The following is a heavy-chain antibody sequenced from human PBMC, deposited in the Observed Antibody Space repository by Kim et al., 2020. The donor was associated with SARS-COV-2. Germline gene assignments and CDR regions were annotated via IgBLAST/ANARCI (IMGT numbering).Heavy chain of an antibody. CDR1: GGSISSGGYS. J-gene: IGHJ3*02. CDR2: IYHSGST. Sequence: SETLSLTCAVSGGSISSGGYSWSWIRQPPGKGLEWIGYIYHSGSTYYNPSLKSRVTISVDRSKNQFSLKLSSVTAADTAVYYCARGFLSEFSILFRERRDAFDIWGQGTMVTVSS. D-gene: IGHD2-15*01. CDR3: ARGFLSEFSILFRERRDAFDI. V-gene: IGHV4-30-2*01.